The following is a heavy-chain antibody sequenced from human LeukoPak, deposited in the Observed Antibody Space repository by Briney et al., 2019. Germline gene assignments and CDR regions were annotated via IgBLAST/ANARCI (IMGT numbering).Heavy chain of an antibody. J-gene: IGHJ3*02. Sequence: GRSLRLSCAASGFTFDDYAMHWVRQAPGKGLEWVSGISWNSGSIGYADSVKGRFTISRDNAKNSLYLQMNSLRAEDTALYYCAIESAFDIWGQGTMVTVSS. CDR2: ISWNSGSI. V-gene: IGHV3-9*01. CDR3: AIESAFDI. CDR1: GFTFDDYA.